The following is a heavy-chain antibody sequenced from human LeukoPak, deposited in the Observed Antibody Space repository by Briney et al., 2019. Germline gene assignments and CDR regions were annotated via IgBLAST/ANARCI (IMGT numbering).Heavy chain of an antibody. CDR1: GGSFSAYY. V-gene: IGHV4-34*01. CDR2: INHSGGT. D-gene: IGHD2-15*01. Sequence: SETPSLTCAAYGGSFSAYYWSWIRQPPGKGLEWIGEINHSGGTNYNPSLKSRVTILVDTSKNQFSLKLSSVTAADTAVYYCAVAATRDYYYGMDVWGQGTTVTVSS. J-gene: IGHJ6*02. CDR3: AVAATRDYYYGMDV.